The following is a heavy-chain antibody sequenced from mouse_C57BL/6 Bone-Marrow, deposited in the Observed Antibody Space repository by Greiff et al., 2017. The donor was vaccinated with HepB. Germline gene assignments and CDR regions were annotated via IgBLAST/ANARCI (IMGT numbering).Heavy chain of an antibody. V-gene: IGHV1-55*01. Sequence: QVQLQQPGAELVKPGASVKMSCKASGYTFTSYWITWVKQRPRQGLEWIGDIYPGSGSTNYNEKFKSKATLTVDTSSSTAYMQLSSLTSEDSAVYYCARFSLPPNWEAYWGQGTLVTVSA. CDR3: ARFSLPPNWEAY. CDR1: GYTFTSYW. J-gene: IGHJ3*01. CDR2: IYPGSGST. D-gene: IGHD4-1*01.